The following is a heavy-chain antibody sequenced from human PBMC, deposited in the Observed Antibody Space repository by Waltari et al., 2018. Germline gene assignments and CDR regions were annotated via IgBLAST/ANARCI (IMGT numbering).Heavy chain of an antibody. CDR2: IYYTGST. CDR1: GGPLRDYY. J-gene: IGHJ4*02. V-gene: IGHV4-59*13. Sequence: QVQLQESGPGLVKPSETLSLTCTVSGGPLRDYYWSWIRQFPGQGLEWIGYIYYTGSTNYNPSLKSRVTISVDTSRNQFSLKVSSVTAADTAVYYCARGTNPFGYWGQGTLVTVSS. CDR3: ARGTNPFGY.